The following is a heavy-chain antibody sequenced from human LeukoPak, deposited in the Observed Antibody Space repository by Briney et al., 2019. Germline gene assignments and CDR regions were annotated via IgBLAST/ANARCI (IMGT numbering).Heavy chain of an antibody. D-gene: IGHD5-18*01. CDR2: IYHSGST. V-gene: IGHV4-30-2*01. J-gene: IGHJ4*02. CDR1: GGSISSGGYS. CDR3: AAVDTVDDDSYYIDF. Sequence: PSETLSLTCAVSGGSISSGGYSWSWIRQPPGKGLEWIGYIYHSGSTYYNPSLKSRVTISVDTSKNQFSLKLSSVTAADTAVYFCAAVDTVDDDSYYIDFWGQGTLVTVSS.